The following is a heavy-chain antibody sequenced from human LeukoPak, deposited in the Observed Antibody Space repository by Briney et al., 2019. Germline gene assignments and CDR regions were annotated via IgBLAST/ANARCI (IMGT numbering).Heavy chain of an antibody. J-gene: IGHJ2*01. CDR1: GGSTSSSY. Sequence: SETLSLTCTVSGGSTSSSYWSWIRQPPGKGLGWIGHIYYSGSTHSTPSLKSRVTISVDTSKNQFSLKLSSVTAADTAVYYCARAASSGYFDLWGRGTLVTVSS. CDR3: ARAASSGYFDL. V-gene: IGHV4-59*01. CDR2: IYYSGST. D-gene: IGHD1-26*01.